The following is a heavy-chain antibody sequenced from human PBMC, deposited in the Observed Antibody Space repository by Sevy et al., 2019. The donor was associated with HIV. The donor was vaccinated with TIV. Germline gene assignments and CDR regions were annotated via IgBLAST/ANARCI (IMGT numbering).Heavy chain of an antibody. J-gene: IGHJ4*02. D-gene: IGHD6-19*01. V-gene: IGHV4-39*01. CDR2: IRYSGST. Sequence: ETLSLTCTVSGASISSSGYYWGWIRQPPGKGLEWIASIRYSGSTYYNPSLRSRVTISADASKNQFSLKLKSVTAADTAVYYCAGPSLTYSSGWSYYDHWGQGTVVTVSS. CDR1: GASISSSGYY. CDR3: AGPSLTYSSGWSYYDH.